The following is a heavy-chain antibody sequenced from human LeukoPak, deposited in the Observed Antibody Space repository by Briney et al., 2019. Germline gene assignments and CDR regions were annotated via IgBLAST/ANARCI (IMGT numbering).Heavy chain of an antibody. CDR1: GFTLSSYA. D-gene: IGHD2-15*01. Sequence: PGGSLRLSCAASGFTLSSYAMSWVRQAPGKGLERVSAISGSGGSTYYADSVKGRFTISRDNSKNTLYLQMNSLRAEDTAVYYCAKDSLGYCSGGSCYSEAWGQGTLVTVSS. CDR2: ISGSGGST. CDR3: AKDSLGYCSGGSCYSEA. J-gene: IGHJ5*02. V-gene: IGHV3-23*01.